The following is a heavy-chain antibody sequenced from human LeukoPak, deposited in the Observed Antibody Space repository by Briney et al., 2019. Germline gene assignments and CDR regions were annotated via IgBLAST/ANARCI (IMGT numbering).Heavy chain of an antibody. CDR2: ISGSGGST. D-gene: IGHD6-13*01. J-gene: IGHJ5*02. V-gene: IGHV3-23*01. Sequence: GGSLRLSCAASGFTFSSYAMSWVRQAPGKGLEWVSAISGSGGSTYYADSVKGRFTISRDNSKNTLYLQMNSLRAEDTAVYYCAKPQTFLGIAAAGYNWFDPWGQGTLVTVSS. CDR3: AKPQTFLGIAAAGYNWFDP. CDR1: GFTFSSYA.